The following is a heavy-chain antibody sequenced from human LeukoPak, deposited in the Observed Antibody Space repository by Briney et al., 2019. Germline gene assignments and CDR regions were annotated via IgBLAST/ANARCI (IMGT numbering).Heavy chain of an antibody. CDR1: GGSVSSGSYY. CDR2: IYYSGST. D-gene: IGHD3-22*01. Sequence: SETLSLTCTVSGGSVSSGSYYWGWIRQPPGKGLEWIGYIYYSGSTNYNPSLKSRVTISVDTSKNQFSLKLSSVTAADTAVYYCARHAYYYDSSGYYYYFDYWGQGTLVTVSS. CDR3: ARHAYYYDSSGYYYYFDY. J-gene: IGHJ4*02. V-gene: IGHV4-61*01.